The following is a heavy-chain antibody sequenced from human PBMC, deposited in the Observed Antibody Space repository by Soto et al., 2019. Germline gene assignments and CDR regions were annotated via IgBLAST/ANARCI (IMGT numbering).Heavy chain of an antibody. CDR3: ARELDCISTSCYGDNWFDP. CDR1: GGTFSSYA. Sequence: QVQQVQSGAEVKKPGSSVKVSCKASGGTFSSYAISWVRQAPGQGLEWMRGIIPIFGTANYAQKFQGRVTITADESTSTAYMELSSLRSEDTAVYYCARELDCISTSCYGDNWFDPWGQGTLVTVSS. CDR2: IIPIFGTA. J-gene: IGHJ5*02. D-gene: IGHD2-2*01. V-gene: IGHV1-69*12.